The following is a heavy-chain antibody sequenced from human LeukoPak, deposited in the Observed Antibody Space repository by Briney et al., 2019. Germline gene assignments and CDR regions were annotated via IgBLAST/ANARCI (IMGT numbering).Heavy chain of an antibody. CDR1: GFTFDDYA. V-gene: IGHV3-9*03. CDR2: ISWNSGSI. D-gene: IGHD3-22*01. J-gene: IGHJ4*02. Sequence: GGSLRLSCAASGFTFDDYAMHWVRQAPGKGLEWVSGISWNSGSIGYADSVKGRFTISRDNAKNSLYLQMNSLRAEDMALYYCAKGQITVIVGGFDYWGQGTLVTVSS. CDR3: AKGQITVIVGGFDY.